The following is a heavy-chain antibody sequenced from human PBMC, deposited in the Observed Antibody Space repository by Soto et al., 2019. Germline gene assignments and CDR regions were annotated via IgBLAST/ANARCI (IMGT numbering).Heavy chain of an antibody. CDR2: INHSGST. Sequence: SETLSLTCAVYGGCFSGYDWSWIRQPPGKGLEWIGEINHSGSTNYNPSLKSRVTISVDTSKNQFSLKLSSVTAADTAVYYCARDKAVALLGAHGMDVWGQGTTVTVSS. J-gene: IGHJ6*02. CDR1: GGCFSGYD. V-gene: IGHV4-34*01. CDR3: ARDKAVALLGAHGMDV. D-gene: IGHD6-19*01.